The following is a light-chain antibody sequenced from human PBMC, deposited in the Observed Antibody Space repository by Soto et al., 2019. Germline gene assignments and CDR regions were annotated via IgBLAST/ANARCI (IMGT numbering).Light chain of an antibody. J-gene: IGKJ4*01. CDR1: QSVNSY. Sequence: EIMLTQSPATLSLSPGERATLSCRASQSVNSYLAWYQQKPGQAPRLLIYDASNRATGIPARFSGSGSGTDFTLTISSPEPEDFAVYFCQQRRYWPLTFGGGTKVEIK. CDR3: QQRRYWPLT. CDR2: DAS. V-gene: IGKV3-11*01.